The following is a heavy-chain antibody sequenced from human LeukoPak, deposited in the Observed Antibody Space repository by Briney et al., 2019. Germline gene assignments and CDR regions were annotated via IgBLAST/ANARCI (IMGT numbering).Heavy chain of an antibody. CDR3: ARGLGYSSSWYDWFDP. J-gene: IGHJ5*02. Sequence: ASVKVSCKASGYTFTSYDINWVRQATGQGLEWMGWVNPNSGNTGYAQKFQGRVTMTRNTSISTAYMELSSLRSEDTAVYYCARGLGYSSSWYDWFDPWGQGTLVTVSS. V-gene: IGHV1-8*01. D-gene: IGHD6-13*01. CDR2: VNPNSGNT. CDR1: GYTFTSYD.